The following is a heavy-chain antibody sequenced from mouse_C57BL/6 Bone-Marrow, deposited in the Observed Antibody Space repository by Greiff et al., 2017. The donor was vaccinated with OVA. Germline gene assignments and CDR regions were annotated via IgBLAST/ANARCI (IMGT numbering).Heavy chain of an antibody. V-gene: IGHV1-19*01. Sequence: VQLKESGPVLVKPGASVKMSCKASGYTFTDYYMNWVKQSHGKSLEWIGVINPYNGGTSYNQKFKGKATLTVDKSSSTAYLELHSLTSEDSAVYYRARDVFYHAMDYWGQGTSVTVSS. CDR3: ARDVFYHAMDY. CDR2: INPYNGGT. CDR1: GYTFTDYY. J-gene: IGHJ4*01.